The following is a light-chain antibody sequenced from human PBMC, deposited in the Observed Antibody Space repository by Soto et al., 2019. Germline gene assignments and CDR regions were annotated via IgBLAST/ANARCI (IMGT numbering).Light chain of an antibody. J-gene: IGLJ1*01. Sequence: QSAVTQPPSASGSPGQSVSTSCTGTSRDVGGYNFVSWYQQHPGKAPKLMIYEVNKRPSALPARFSASKAGNTAALTVSGLQAEEEADYSCSAYAGSNNPFVFGTRTKGTVL. CDR2: EVN. V-gene: IGLV2-8*01. CDR1: SRDVGGYNF. CDR3: SAYAGSNNPFV.